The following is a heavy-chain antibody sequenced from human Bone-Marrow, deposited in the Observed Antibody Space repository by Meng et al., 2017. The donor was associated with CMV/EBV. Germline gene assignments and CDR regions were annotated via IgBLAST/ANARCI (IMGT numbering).Heavy chain of an antibody. CDR2: IYPGDSDT. Sequence: GGSLRLSCKGSGYSFTSYWIGWVRQMPGKGLEWMGTIYPGDSDTRYSPSFQGQVTISADKSISTAYLQWSSLKASDTAMYYCARLRTSITHAFDIWGQGTMVTVSS. D-gene: IGHD3-10*01. CDR3: ARLRTSITHAFDI. CDR1: GYSFTSYW. V-gene: IGHV5-51*01. J-gene: IGHJ3*02.